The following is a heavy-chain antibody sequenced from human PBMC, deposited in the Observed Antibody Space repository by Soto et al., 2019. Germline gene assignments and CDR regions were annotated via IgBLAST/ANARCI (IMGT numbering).Heavy chain of an antibody. D-gene: IGHD3-10*01. J-gene: IGHJ6*02. CDR3: ARQGRLLWFGELLFQYYYYGMDV. CDR2: IYYSGST. Sequence: PSETLSLTCTVSRGSISSGTNYWAWIRQPPGKGLEWIANIYYSGSTYYNPSLKSRVTISVDTSKNQFSLKLSSVTAADTAVYYCARQGRLLWFGELLFQYYYYGMDVWGQGTTVTVSS. V-gene: IGHV4-39*01. CDR1: RGSISSGTNY.